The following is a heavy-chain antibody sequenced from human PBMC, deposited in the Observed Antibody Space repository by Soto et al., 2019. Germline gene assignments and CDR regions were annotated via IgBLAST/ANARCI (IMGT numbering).Heavy chain of an antibody. CDR3: ARQGSWPYYYYGLDV. CDR1: GYTFTTSG. Sequence: QVQLVQSGPEVKKPGASVKVSCEASGYTFTTSGISWVRQAPGQGLEWMGWIRTYNGDTNSAQKCQPGVTLTVETSRGTVYMGLMSLKSACTAVYYCARQGSWPYYYYGLDVWGRGTTVTVSS. V-gene: IGHV1-18*01. J-gene: IGHJ6*02. CDR2: IRTYNGDT. D-gene: IGHD1-26*01.